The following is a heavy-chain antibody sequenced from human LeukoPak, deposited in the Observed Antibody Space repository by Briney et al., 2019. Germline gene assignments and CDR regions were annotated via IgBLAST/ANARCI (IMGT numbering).Heavy chain of an antibody. V-gene: IGHV4-59*08. CDR2: IYYSGST. Sequence: SETLSLTCTVSGDSINNYYWSWIRQPPGKGLERIGCIYYSGSTTYNPSLKSRVTISVDTSKNQFSLKLNSVTAADTAVYYCARRGYYGSGTYFYSWFDPWGQGTLVTVSS. CDR1: GDSINNYY. CDR3: ARRGYYGSGTYFYSWFDP. D-gene: IGHD3-10*01. J-gene: IGHJ5*02.